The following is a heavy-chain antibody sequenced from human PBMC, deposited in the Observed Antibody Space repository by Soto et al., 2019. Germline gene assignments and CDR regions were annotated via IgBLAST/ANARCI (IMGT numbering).Heavy chain of an antibody. Sequence: EVQLVESGGGLVQPGRSLRLSCAASGFTFDDYAMHWVRQAPGKGLEWVSGISWNSGSIGYADSVKGRFTISRDNAKNPLYLKMNSLRAEDTALYYCEKVKRQWLLWYFDLWGRGTLVTVSS. J-gene: IGHJ2*01. CDR3: EKVKRQWLLWYFDL. CDR2: ISWNSGSI. CDR1: GFTFDDYA. V-gene: IGHV3-9*01. D-gene: IGHD6-19*01.